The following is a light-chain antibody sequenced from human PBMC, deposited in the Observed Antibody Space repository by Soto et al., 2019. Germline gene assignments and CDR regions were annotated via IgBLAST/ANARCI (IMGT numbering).Light chain of an antibody. CDR1: QVISSW. CDR2: KAS. Sequence: DIQMTQSPSSVSASVGDTVTITCRASQVISSWLAWYQHKPGRAPKLLIYKASNLQPGVPSRFSGSGSEADYTFTLTIRNLQPEDFATYYCHQASSFPITFGGGTKVEIK. J-gene: IGKJ4*01. V-gene: IGKV1-12*01. CDR3: HQASSFPIT.